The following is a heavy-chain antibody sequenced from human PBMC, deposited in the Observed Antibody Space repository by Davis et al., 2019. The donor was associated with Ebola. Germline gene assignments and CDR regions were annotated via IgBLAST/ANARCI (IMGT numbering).Heavy chain of an antibody. CDR3: AKPIPDFWSGYYTYYMDV. J-gene: IGHJ6*03. CDR2: ISGSGGST. CDR1: GFTFSSYA. V-gene: IGHV3-23*01. D-gene: IGHD3-3*01. Sequence: PGGSLRLSCAASGFTFSSYAMTWVRQAPGKGLGWVSTISGSGGSTYYTDSVKGRFTISRDNSKNTLYLQMNSLRGEDTAVYYCAKPIPDFWSGYYTYYMDVWGKGTTVTVSS.